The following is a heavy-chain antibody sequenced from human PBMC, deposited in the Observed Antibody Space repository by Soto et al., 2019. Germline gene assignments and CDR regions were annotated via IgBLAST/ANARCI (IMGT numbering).Heavy chain of an antibody. V-gene: IGHV3-23*01. D-gene: IGHD5-18*01. CDR3: VLGYNYGPQAFDI. J-gene: IGHJ3*02. Sequence: HPGGSLRLSCAASGFTFSSYAMNWVRQAPGKGLEWVSTISGSGGSTYYADSVKGRFSISRDSSKNTLSLQMSSLRAEDTAVYYCVLGYNYGPQAFDIWGQGTMVTVSS. CDR2: ISGSGGST. CDR1: GFTFSSYA.